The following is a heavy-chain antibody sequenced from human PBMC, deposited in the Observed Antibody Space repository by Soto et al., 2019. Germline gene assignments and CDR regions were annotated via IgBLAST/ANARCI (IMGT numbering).Heavy chain of an antibody. Sequence: GGSLRLSCVASGFTFSSYDIHWVRQATGKGLEWVSGTGTAGDTYSPGSVKGRVTISRENAKNSLYLQMNSLRAGDTAVYYCVRAARRYWYFDLWGRGTLVTVSS. J-gene: IGHJ2*01. CDR3: VRAARRYWYFDL. D-gene: IGHD6-6*01. CDR1: GFTFSSYD. V-gene: IGHV3-13*01. CDR2: TGTAGDT.